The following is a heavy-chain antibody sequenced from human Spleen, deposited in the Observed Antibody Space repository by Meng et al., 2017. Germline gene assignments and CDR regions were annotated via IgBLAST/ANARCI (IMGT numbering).Heavy chain of an antibody. J-gene: IGHJ4*02. CDR1: GGSISSSGYH. V-gene: IGHV4-31*03. CDR2: IDYSGST. D-gene: IGHD3-9*01. Sequence: GQLQESGPGLVKPSQTLSLTCTVSGGSISSSGYHWSWIRRHPGKGLEWTGYIDYSGSTYYNPSLKSRISISADTSKNQFSLKLTSVIAADTAVYYCASWSRYFDWLLPDYWGQGTLVTVSS. CDR3: ASWSRYFDWLLPDY.